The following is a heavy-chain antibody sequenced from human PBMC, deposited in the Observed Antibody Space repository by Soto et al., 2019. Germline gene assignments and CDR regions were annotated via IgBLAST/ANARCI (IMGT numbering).Heavy chain of an antibody. V-gene: IGHV4-59*12. D-gene: IGHD2-8*02. CDR2: INYSGST. CDR1: GGSISYYY. Sequence: SETLSLTCTVSGGSISYYYWSWIRQPPGKGLEWIGYINYSGSTNYNPSLKSRVSISIATSKNHFSLKLSSVSAADTAVYYCARDKITGLFDYWGQGTLVTVSS. CDR3: ARDKITGLFDY. J-gene: IGHJ4*02.